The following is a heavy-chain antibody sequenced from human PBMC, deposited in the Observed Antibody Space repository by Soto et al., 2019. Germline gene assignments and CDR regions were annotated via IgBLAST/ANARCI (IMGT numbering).Heavy chain of an antibody. CDR3: ASSSNGYYDFWSGSNWFDP. CDR1: GGSISSSSYY. CDR2: IYYSGST. J-gene: IGHJ5*02. D-gene: IGHD3-3*01. Sequence: SETLSLTCTVSGGSISSSSYYWGWIRQPPGKGLEWIGSIYYSGSTYYNPSLKSRVTISVDTSKNQFSLKLSSVTAADTAVYYCASSSNGYYDFWSGSNWFDPWGQGTLVTVSS. V-gene: IGHV4-39*01.